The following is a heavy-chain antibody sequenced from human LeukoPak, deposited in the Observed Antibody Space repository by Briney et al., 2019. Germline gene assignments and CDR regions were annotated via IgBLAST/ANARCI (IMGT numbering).Heavy chain of an antibody. CDR1: GFTFSSYW. Sequence: GGSLRLSCAASGFTFSSYWMHWVRQAPGKGLVWVSRINGEGSSTTYADSVKGRFTISRDNAKNTLYLQMNGLRAGDTAVYYCAADRGGWSYWGQGTLVTVSS. J-gene: IGHJ4*02. V-gene: IGHV3-74*01. CDR2: INGEGSST. D-gene: IGHD6-19*01. CDR3: AADRGGWSY.